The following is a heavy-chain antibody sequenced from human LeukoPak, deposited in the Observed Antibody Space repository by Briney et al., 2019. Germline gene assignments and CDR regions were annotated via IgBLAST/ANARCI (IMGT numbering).Heavy chain of an antibody. J-gene: IGHJ4*02. V-gene: IGHV4-39*01. Sequence: SETLSLTCTVSGGSISSSSYYWGWIRQPPGKGLEWIGSIYYSGSTYYNPSLKSRVTISVDTSKNQFSLKLSSVTAADTAVYYCASLRGDGYNFSFDYWGQGTLVTLSS. CDR3: ASLRGDGYNFSFDY. CDR2: IYYSGST. D-gene: IGHD5-24*01. CDR1: GGSISSSSYY.